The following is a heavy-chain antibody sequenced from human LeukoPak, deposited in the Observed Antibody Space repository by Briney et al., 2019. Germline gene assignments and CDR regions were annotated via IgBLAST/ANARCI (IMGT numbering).Heavy chain of an antibody. CDR3: ARVGFSLSISDWSRTGLGAYATKYYYYMDV. CDR2: INPSGGT. D-gene: IGHD2/OR15-2a*01. J-gene: IGHJ6*03. V-gene: IGHV4-34*01. Sequence: SETLSLTCAVYGGSFSDYSWSWIRQPPGKGLEWIGEINPSGGTNHNPSPMSRVSLSVDTSKNQISLRVSSVTAADTAVYYRARVGFSLSISDWSRTGLGAYATKYYYYMDVWGKGTTVTVSS. CDR1: GGSFSDYS.